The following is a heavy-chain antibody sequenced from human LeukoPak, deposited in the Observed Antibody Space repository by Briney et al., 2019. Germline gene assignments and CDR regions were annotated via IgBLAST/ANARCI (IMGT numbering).Heavy chain of an antibody. D-gene: IGHD3-16*02. CDR3: ARDAVITFGGVIVADY. J-gene: IGHJ4*02. CDR2: IKQDGSAK. V-gene: IGHV3-7*01. Sequence: GGALTLSCAASVFSFSGYWMSWVRQAPGKGLEWVADIKQDGSAKYYMDSVKGRFAISRDNAKTSLYLQMNSLTAEDTAVYHCARDAVITFGGVIVADYWGQGTLVTVSS. CDR1: VFSFSGYW.